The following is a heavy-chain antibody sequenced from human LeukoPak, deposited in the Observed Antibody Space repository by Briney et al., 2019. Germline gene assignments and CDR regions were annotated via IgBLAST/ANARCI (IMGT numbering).Heavy chain of an antibody. Sequence: SETLTLTCTVSGGSISGYYWTWIRQPAGKGLEWIGRIYTSGNTNYNPSLQSRVTMSVDTSNYQFPLKLSSVTAADTAVYYCARGYNHGYCDYWGKGTIVSSSS. CDR3: ARGYNHGYCDY. CDR1: GGSISGYY. J-gene: IGHJ4*02. D-gene: IGHD5-18*01. CDR2: IYTSGNT. V-gene: IGHV4-4*07.